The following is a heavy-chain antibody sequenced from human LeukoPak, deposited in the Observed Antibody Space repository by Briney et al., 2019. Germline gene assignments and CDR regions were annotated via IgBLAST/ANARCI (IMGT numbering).Heavy chain of an antibody. CDR3: AREAVDTAMVVRIGHFDY. CDR1: GGTFSSYA. D-gene: IGHD5-18*01. CDR2: IIPILGIA. Sequence: GSSVKVSCKASGGTFSSYAISWVRQAPGQGLEWVGRIIPILGIANYAQKFQGRVTITADKSTSTAYMELSSLRSEDPAVYYCAREAVDTAMVVRIGHFDYWGQGTPVTASS. J-gene: IGHJ4*02. V-gene: IGHV1-69*04.